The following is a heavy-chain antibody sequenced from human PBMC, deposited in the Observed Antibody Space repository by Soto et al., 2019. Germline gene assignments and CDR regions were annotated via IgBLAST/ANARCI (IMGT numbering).Heavy chain of an antibody. D-gene: IGHD2-21*01. CDR1: GFTFSNYR. V-gene: IGHV3-7*01. CDR3: ARETSADSF. CDR2: IKQDGSEK. J-gene: IGHJ4*02. Sequence: EVQLVESGGGLVQPGGSLRLSCAASGFTFSNYRMVWVRQAPEKGPEWVATIKQDGSEKYYVDSVKGRFTISRDNTKNSLYLQMNSLRAEDTALYYCARETSADSFWGQGTLVTVSS.